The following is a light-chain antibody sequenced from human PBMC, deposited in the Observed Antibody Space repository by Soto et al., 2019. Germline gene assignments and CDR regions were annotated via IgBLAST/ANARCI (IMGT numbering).Light chain of an antibody. CDR1: QSLSSSY. Sequence: EFVLTQSPGTLSLSPGERATLSCRASQSLSSSYLAWYHQKPGEAPRLLISGISRGAAVIPDLISGSCCRTDFTLIITILDAEDSVLYCRQHGGWSTWTFGQGTKVDIK. CDR3: QHGGWSTWT. V-gene: IGKV3-20*01. J-gene: IGKJ1*01. CDR2: GIS.